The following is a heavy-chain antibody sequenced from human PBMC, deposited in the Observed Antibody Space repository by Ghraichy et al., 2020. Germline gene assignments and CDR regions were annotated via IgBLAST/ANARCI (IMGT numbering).Heavy chain of an antibody. J-gene: IGHJ4*02. D-gene: IGHD3-10*01. CDR2: ISGNGDTT. CDR1: GFTLSSCA. V-gene: IGHV3-23*01. Sequence: GGLRLSCAVSGFTLSSCAMSWVRQAPGKGLEWVSSISGNGDTTYYADSVRGRFTISRDNSKNTLYLQMSSLRAEDTALYYCAKQPPTYYYGPGGPYYFDYWGQGTLVTVSS. CDR3: AKQPPTYYYGPGGPYYFDY.